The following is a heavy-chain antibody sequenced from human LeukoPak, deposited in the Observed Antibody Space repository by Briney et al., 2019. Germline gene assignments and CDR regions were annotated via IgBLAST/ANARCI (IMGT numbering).Heavy chain of an antibody. Sequence: SETLSLTCTVSGGSISSYYWSWIRQPPGKGLEWIGYIYYSGSTNYNPSLKSRVTISVDTSKNQFSLKLSSMTAADTAVYYCARNLWGTHYETDYWGQGTLVTVSS. D-gene: IGHD3-16*01. CDR1: GGSISSYY. V-gene: IGHV4-59*01. CDR3: ARNLWGTHYETDY. J-gene: IGHJ4*02. CDR2: IYYSGST.